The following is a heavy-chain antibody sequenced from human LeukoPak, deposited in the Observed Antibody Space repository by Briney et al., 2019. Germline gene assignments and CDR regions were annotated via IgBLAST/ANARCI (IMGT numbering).Heavy chain of an antibody. CDR1: GGSFSGYY. CDR3: ARGRNNEMATSTRSPFDY. J-gene: IGHJ4*02. D-gene: IGHD5-24*01. Sequence: PSETLSLTCTVSGGSFSGYYWSWIRQPPGKGLEWIGEINHSGSTNYNPSLKSRVTISVDTSKNQFSLKLSSVTAADTAVYYCARGRNNEMATSTRSPFDYWGQGTLVTVSS. V-gene: IGHV4-34*01. CDR2: INHSGST.